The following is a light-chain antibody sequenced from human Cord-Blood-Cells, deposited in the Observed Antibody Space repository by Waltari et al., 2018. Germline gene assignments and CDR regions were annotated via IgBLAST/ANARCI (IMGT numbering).Light chain of an antibody. CDR2: WAS. CDR3: QQYYSTPYT. J-gene: IGKJ2*01. CDR1: QSVLYGSNSKNY. V-gene: IGKV4-1*01. Sequence: DIVMTQSPDFLAVSLGERATINCKSSQSVLYGSNSKNYLAWYQQKPGQPPKLLIYWASTRESGVPDRFSGSGSGTDFTLTISSLQAEDVAVYYCQQYYSTPYTFGQGTKLEIK.